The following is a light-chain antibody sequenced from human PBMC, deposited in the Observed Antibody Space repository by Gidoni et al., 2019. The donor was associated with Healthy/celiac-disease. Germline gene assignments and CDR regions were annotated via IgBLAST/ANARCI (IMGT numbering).Light chain of an antibody. CDR2: GAS. J-gene: IGKJ5*01. V-gene: IGKV3-15*01. CDR3: QQYNNWPPIT. CDR1: QSVSSN. Sequence: EIVMTQSPATLSVSPGERATISCRASQSVSSNLAWYQQKPGQAPRLLIYGASTRATGIPARFSGSGSATEFTLTISSLQSEDFAVYYCQQYNNWPPITFXXXTRLEIK.